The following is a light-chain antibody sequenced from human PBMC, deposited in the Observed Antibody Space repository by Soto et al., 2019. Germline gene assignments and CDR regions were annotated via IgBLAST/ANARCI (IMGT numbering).Light chain of an antibody. CDR1: SSDVGGYNY. V-gene: IGLV2-14*01. CDR2: EVS. Sequence: QSVLTQPASVSGSPGQSITISCTGTSSDVGGYNYVSWYQQHPGKAPKLMIYEVSNRPSGVSNRFSGSNSGNTASLTISGLQAEDEADYYCSSYTSSSTLVFGNGTKLTVL. CDR3: SSYTSSSTLV. J-gene: IGLJ1*01.